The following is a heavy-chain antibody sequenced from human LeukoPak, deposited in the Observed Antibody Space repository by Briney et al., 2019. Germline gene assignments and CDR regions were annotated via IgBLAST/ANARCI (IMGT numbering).Heavy chain of an antibody. D-gene: IGHD2-2*01. Sequence: SQTLSLTCTVSGGSISSGSYYWSWLRQPAGKGLEWIGRIYTSGSTNYNPSLKSRVTISVDTSKNQFSLKLSSVTAADTAVYYCARHKGDVVVPTAAPLDYWGQGTLVTVSS. J-gene: IGHJ4*02. CDR3: ARHKGDVVVPTAAPLDY. V-gene: IGHV4-61*02. CDR1: GGSISSGSYY. CDR2: IYTSGST.